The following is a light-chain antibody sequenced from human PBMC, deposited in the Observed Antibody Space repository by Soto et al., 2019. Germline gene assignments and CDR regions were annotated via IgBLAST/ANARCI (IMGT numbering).Light chain of an antibody. CDR1: SWDVCLYDY. V-gene: IGLV2-14*01. Sequence: QTVLTQPASVFVTPGQAVAIACTGSSWDVCLYDYVCWYQQHPGKDPQLVIYAVSNRPSGVSRRFSASRSGNTASLCSSGLQAEDEADYYCSAYTSDSSDVFGSGTKVTVL. J-gene: IGLJ1*01. CDR2: AVS. CDR3: SAYTSDSSDV.